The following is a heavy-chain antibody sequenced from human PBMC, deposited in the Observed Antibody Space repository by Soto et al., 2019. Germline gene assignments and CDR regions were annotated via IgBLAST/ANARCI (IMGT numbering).Heavy chain of an antibody. CDR1: GGSISSHY. Sequence: SETLSLTCTVSGGSISSHYWSWIRQPPGQGLEWIGYIYYSGSTNYNPSLRSRVTISIDTSKNQFSLQLSSVTAADTAVYFCARYPRLDCWGQGTLVTVSS. CDR3: ARYPRLDC. J-gene: IGHJ4*02. V-gene: IGHV4-59*08. CDR2: IYYSGST.